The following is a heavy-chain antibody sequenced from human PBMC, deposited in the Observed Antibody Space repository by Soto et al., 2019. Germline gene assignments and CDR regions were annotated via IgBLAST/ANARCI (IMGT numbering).Heavy chain of an antibody. CDR2: ISAHNGNT. CDR3: ARGRYGDY. J-gene: IGHJ4*02. CDR1: GYAFTTYG. V-gene: IGHV1-18*01. D-gene: IGHD1-1*01. Sequence: QVHLVQSGAEVKKPGASVKVSCQGSGYAFTTYGITWVRQAPGQGLEWMGWISAHNGNTNYEQKLQGRVTVTRDTSTSTAYMELRSLRYDDPAVYYCARGRYGDYSGQGALVTVSS.